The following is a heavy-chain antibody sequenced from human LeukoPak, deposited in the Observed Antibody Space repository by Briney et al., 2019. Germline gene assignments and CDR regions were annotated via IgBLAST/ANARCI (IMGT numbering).Heavy chain of an antibody. CDR2: IYPGDSDT. CDR3: ARDGPVPATADAFDI. J-gene: IGHJ3*02. V-gene: IGHV5-51*01. Sequence: GESLKISCKGSGYDFTTYWIGWVRLMPGQGLEWMGIIYPGDSDTRNSPSFQGQVTISADKSISTVYLQWSSLKASDTAMYYCARDGPVPATADAFDIWGQGTMVTVSS. CDR1: GYDFTTYW. D-gene: IGHD2-2*01.